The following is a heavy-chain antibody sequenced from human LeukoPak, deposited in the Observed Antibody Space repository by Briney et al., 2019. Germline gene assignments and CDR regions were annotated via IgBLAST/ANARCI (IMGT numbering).Heavy chain of an antibody. V-gene: IGHV3-13*01. D-gene: IGHD5-18*01. CDR3: ARVDTVMGADAFDI. Sequence: GGSLRLSCAASGFTFSRYDVHWVRQVTGKGLQWVAGIGTAGDTYYAGSVKGRFTISRQNAKNSLYLQMNSLRDGDTAVYYCARVDTVMGADAFDIWGQGTKVTVTS. J-gene: IGHJ3*02. CDR2: IGTAGDT. CDR1: GFTFSRYD.